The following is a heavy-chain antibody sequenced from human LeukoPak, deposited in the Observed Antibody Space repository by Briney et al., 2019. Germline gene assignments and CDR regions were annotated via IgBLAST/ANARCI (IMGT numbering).Heavy chain of an antibody. V-gene: IGHV3-11*01. D-gene: IGHD4-17*01. CDR3: ARVLYGDYSPFDS. CDR2: ISSSGLTI. J-gene: IGHJ4*02. CDR1: GFTFSDYY. Sequence: GGSLRLSCAASGFTFSDYYMSWIRQSPGKGLEWVSYISSSGLTIFYADSVIGRFTISKDNARNSLYLQMNSLRAEDTAVYYCARVLYGDYSPFDSWGQGTLVTVSS.